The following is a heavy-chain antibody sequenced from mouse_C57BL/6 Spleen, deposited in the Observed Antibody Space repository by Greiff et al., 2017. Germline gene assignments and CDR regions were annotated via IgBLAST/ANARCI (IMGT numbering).Heavy chain of an antibody. D-gene: IGHD4-1*01. J-gene: IGHJ4*01. Sequence: EVKLVESGGGLVKPGGSLKLSCAASGFTFSSYTMSWVRQTQEKRLAWVATFSGGGGNTYYPDSVKGRFTISRDNAKNTLDRQMSILRSEDTALDYCAIHITGGGYYAMDYWGQGTSVTVSS. V-gene: IGHV5-9*01. CDR1: GFTFSSYT. CDR2: FSGGGGNT. CDR3: AIHITGGGYYAMDY.